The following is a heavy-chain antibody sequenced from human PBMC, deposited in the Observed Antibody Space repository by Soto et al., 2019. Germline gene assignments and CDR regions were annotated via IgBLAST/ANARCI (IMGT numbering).Heavy chain of an antibody. CDR2: IYNSGST. J-gene: IGHJ4*02. CDR1: GGSISRAGYS. CDR3: ASSRVVTTCFDY. D-gene: IGHD2-21*02. Sequence: QLQLQESGSRLVKPSQTLSLTCAVSGGSISRAGYSWSWIRQSPGKGLEWIGYIYNSGSTFYNPSLKSRLTISVDRSKNQLSLQLNSVTAADTAVYYCASSRVVTTCFDYWGQGTLVTVSS. V-gene: IGHV4-30-2*06.